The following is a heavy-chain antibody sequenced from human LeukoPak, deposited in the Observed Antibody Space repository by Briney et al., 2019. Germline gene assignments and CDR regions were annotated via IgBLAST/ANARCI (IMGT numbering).Heavy chain of an antibody. CDR3: AKDSGYRTGWSYFDS. D-gene: IGHD6-19*01. Sequence: GRSLRLSCAASGFTFDDYTMHWVRQAPGKGLEWVSLIRWDGGSTFYADSVKGRFTISRDNSKNALYLQMNSLRIEDTALYYCAKDSGYRTGWSYFDSWGQGTLVTVSS. V-gene: IGHV3-43*01. CDR1: GFTFDDYT. J-gene: IGHJ4*02. CDR2: IRWDGGST.